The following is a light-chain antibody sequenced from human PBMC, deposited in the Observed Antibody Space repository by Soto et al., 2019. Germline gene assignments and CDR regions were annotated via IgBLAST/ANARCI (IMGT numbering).Light chain of an antibody. Sequence: QYVLTQPASVSGSPGQSITVSCTGTNTDVGGYNYVSWYQHRPGKAPRLMIYEVRNRLSGVSNRFSGSKSGNTASLTISGLQSEDEADYYCTSYTPTGALVFGSGTKLTVL. CDR2: EVR. CDR3: TSYTPTGALV. CDR1: NTDVGGYNY. J-gene: IGLJ3*02. V-gene: IGLV2-14*01.